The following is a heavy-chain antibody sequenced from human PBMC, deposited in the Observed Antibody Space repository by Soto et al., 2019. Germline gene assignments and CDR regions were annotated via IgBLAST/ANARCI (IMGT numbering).Heavy chain of an antibody. CDR1: GGSISSGGYY. CDR3: ARVGYSTSSIDY. CDR2: TYYSGST. J-gene: IGHJ4*02. V-gene: IGHV4-31*03. Sequence: SETLSLTCTVSGGSISSGGYYWSWIRQHPGKGLEWIGYTYYSGSTYYNPSLKSRVTISVDTSKNQFSLKLSSLTAADTAVYYSARVGYSTSSIDYWRPGTLVTVS. D-gene: IGHD6-6*01.